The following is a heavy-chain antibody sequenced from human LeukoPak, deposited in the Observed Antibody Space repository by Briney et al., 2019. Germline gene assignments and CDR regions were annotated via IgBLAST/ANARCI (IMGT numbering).Heavy chain of an antibody. J-gene: IGHJ4*02. CDR3: ARGITVTTTSDHLDF. CDR1: GDSISGYD. D-gene: IGHD4-17*01. V-gene: IGHV4-59*01. Sequence: PSETLSLTCTVSGDSISGYDWNWIRQPPGKGLEWIGHVCYTGTTKYHPSLKSRIAISVDTSSNQFSLKLRCVTTADTAVYYCARGITVTTTSDHLDFWGQGILVTVPS. CDR2: VCYTGTT.